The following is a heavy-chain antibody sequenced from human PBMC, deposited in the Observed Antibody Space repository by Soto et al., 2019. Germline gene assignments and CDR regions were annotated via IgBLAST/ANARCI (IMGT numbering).Heavy chain of an antibody. CDR3: VSDPGAFISTWSFSFQS. J-gene: IGHJ4*02. D-gene: IGHD2-2*01. CDR2: VNTDGSAT. Sequence: PGGSLRLSCAASGFPFSRSFMHWVRQAPGKXLVWVARVNTDGSATVHAGSVKGRFTISRDNVRNTVSLEMNDLRAEDTAVYFCVSDPGAFISTWSFSFQSRGKGSLVTVSS. CDR1: GFPFSRSF. V-gene: IGHV3-74*01.